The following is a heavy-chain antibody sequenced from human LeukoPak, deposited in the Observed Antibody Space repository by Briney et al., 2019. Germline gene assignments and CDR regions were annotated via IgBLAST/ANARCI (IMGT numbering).Heavy chain of an antibody. D-gene: IGHD1-1*01. CDR1: GFPFSSYW. V-gene: IGHV3-7*01. CDR2: IKQDGSDK. Sequence: GGSLRLSCAASGFPFSSYWMSWVRQAPGKGLEWVANIKQDGSDKYYVDSVKGRFTISRDNAKNSLNLQLNSLRADDAAVYYCARLTGTTGFDYWGQGTLVTVSS. J-gene: IGHJ4*02. CDR3: ARLTGTTGFDY.